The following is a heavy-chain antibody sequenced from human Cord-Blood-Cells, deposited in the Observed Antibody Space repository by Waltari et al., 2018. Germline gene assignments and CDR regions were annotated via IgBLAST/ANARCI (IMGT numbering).Heavy chain of an antibody. V-gene: IGHV4-39*01. Sequence: QLQLQESGPGLVKPSETLSLTCTVSGGSISSSRYYWGWIRQPPGKGLEWIGSIYYSGSTYYNPSLKSRVTISVDTSKNQFSLKLSSVTAADTAVYYCAREVTGAGGYYFDYWGQGTLVTVSS. CDR3: AREVTGAGGYYFDY. CDR2: IYYSGST. J-gene: IGHJ4*02. D-gene: IGHD7-27*01. CDR1: GGSISSSRYY.